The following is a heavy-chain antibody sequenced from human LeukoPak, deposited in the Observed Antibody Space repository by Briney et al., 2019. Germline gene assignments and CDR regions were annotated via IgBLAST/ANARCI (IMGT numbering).Heavy chain of an antibody. CDR1: GFTFSSYG. J-gene: IGHJ4*02. CDR3: AKGSASIIAAAGSLFDY. Sequence: PGRSLRLSCAASGFTFSSYGMHWVRQAPGKGLEWVAVIWYDGSNKYYADSVKGRFTISRDNSKNTLYLQMNSLRAEDTAVYYCAKGSASIIAAAGSLFDYWGQGALVTVSS. V-gene: IGHV3-33*06. D-gene: IGHD6-13*01. CDR2: IWYDGSNK.